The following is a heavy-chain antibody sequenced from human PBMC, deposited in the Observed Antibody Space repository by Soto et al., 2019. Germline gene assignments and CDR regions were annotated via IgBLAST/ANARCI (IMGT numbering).Heavy chain of an antibody. CDR3: AWDSGGSLIVQH. CDR2: INHSGST. CDR1: GGSFSGYY. Sequence: SETLSLTCAVYGGSFSGYYWSWIRQPPGKGLEWIGEINHSGSTNYNPSLKSRVTISVDTSKNQFSLKLSSVTAADTAVYYCAWDSGGSLIVQHWGQGTLVTVSS. D-gene: IGHD2-15*01. J-gene: IGHJ1*01. V-gene: IGHV4-34*01.